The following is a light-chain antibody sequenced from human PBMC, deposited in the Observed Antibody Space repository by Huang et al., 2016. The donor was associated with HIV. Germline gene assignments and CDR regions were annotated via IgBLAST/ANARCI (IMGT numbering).Light chain of an antibody. V-gene: IGKV3-11*01. CDR3: QQRRSWPLT. CDR1: QTIGTY. Sequence: EVVLTQSPPTLSLFPGETATLSCRASQTIGTYVAWYQQRPGQGPRLLIYDGSNRAAGVPARISGAGSGTTCTLSISGLESEDFGVYYCQQRRSWPLTFGGGTKVEV. CDR2: DGS. J-gene: IGKJ4*01.